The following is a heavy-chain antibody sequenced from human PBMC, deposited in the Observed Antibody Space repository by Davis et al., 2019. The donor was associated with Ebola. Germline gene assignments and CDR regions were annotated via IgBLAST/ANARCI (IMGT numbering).Heavy chain of an antibody. V-gene: IGHV4-30-2*01. CDR3: ARPRRGYSYGYGPSFDY. J-gene: IGHJ4*02. CDR1: GGSISSGGYS. CDR2: IYHSGST. D-gene: IGHD5-18*01. Sequence: PSETLSLTCAVSGGSISSGGYSWSWIRQPPGKGLEWIGYIYHSGSTYYNPSLKSRVTISVDRSKNQFSLKLSSVTAADTAVYYCARPRRGYSYGYGPSFDYWGQGTLVTVSS.